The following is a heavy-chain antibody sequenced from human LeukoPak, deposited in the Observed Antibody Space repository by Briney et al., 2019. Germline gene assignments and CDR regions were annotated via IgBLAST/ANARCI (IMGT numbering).Heavy chain of an antibody. V-gene: IGHV3-53*01. Sequence: GGSLRLSCAASGFTVGSNYLTWVSQAPGKGLEWVSVIYSGGNTYYADSVKGRFTISRDNSKNTLYLQMNSLRAEDTAVYYCAKEGWGSYGIFDYWGQGTLVTVSS. D-gene: IGHD5-18*01. CDR1: GFTVGSNY. CDR2: IYSGGNT. CDR3: AKEGWGSYGIFDY. J-gene: IGHJ4*02.